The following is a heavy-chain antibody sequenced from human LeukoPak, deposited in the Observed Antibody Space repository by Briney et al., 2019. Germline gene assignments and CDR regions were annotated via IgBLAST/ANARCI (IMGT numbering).Heavy chain of an antibody. CDR2: IYYSGST. Sequence: SETLSLTCTVSGGSISSYYWSWIRQPPGKGLEWIGYIYYSGSTNYNPSLKSRVTISVDTSKNQSSLKLSSVTAADTAVYYCASSGFIYYYDMDVWGKGTTVTVSS. CDR1: GGSISSYY. D-gene: IGHD6-19*01. V-gene: IGHV4-59*01. CDR3: ASSGFIYYYDMDV. J-gene: IGHJ6*04.